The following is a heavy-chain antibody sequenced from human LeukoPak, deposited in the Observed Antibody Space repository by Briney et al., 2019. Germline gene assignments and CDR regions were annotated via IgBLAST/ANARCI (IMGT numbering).Heavy chain of an antibody. CDR2: INHSGST. V-gene: IGHV4-34*01. CDR3: ARVGYGDYLSGY. Sequence: SETLSLTCAVYGGSFSGYYWSWIRQPPGKGLEWIGEINHSGSTNYNPSLKSRVTISVDTSKNQLSLKLSSVTAADTAVYYCARVGYGDYLSGYWGQGTLVTVSS. CDR1: GGSFSGYY. D-gene: IGHD4-17*01. J-gene: IGHJ4*02.